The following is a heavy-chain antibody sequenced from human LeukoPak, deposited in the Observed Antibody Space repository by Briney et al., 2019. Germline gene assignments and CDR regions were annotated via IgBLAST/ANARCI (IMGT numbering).Heavy chain of an antibody. J-gene: IGHJ5*02. Sequence: SETLSLTCTVSGGSISSSSYYWGWTRQPPGKGLEWIGSIYYSGSTYYNPSLKSRVTISVDTSKNQFSLKLSSVTAADTAVYYCARPTLLWFGELSGWFDPWGQGTLVTVSS. D-gene: IGHD3-10*01. CDR1: GGSISSSSYY. CDR3: ARPTLLWFGELSGWFDP. CDR2: IYYSGST. V-gene: IGHV4-39*01.